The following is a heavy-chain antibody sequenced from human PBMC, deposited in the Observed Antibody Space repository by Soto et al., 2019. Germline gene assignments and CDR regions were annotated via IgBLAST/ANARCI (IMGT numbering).Heavy chain of an antibody. CDR3: AKRRGEGYFDN. V-gene: IGHV3-23*01. CDR2: ISGNGIDT. D-gene: IGHD3-16*01. J-gene: IGHJ4*02. CDR1: GITFSSYV. Sequence: EVQLLESGGGLVQPGGSLRVSCTASGITFSSYVMSWVRQAPGGGLEWVSAISGNGIDTYYADSVKGRFTISRDNSKNTLYLQISSLRVEDTAVYYCAKRRGEGYFDNWGQGTLVTVSS.